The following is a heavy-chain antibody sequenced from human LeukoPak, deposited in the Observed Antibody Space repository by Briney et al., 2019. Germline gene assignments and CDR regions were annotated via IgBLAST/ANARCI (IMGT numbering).Heavy chain of an antibody. J-gene: IGHJ5*02. CDR2: ISYDGSNK. D-gene: IGHD3-16*01. CDR3: AKGRTTTDFGDNWFDP. V-gene: IGHV3-30*18. CDR1: GFTFSSYG. Sequence: GGSLRLSCAASGFTFSSYGMHWVRQAPGKGLEWVAVISYDGSNKYYADSVKGRFTISRDNSKSTLYLQMNSLRAEDTAVYYCAKGRTTTDFGDNWFDPWGQGTLVTVSS.